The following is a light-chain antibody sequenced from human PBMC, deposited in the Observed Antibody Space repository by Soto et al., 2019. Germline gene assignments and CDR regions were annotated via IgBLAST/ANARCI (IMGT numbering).Light chain of an antibody. CDR2: GES. Sequence: EVVMTQSPATLSLSPGERATLSCRASQSVTSDLAWYQQKPGQAPRLLIYGESTRATDIPARFSGGGSGTEFTLTISSLQSEDFAIYYCQQYNDWPPITFGPGTRVDFK. V-gene: IGKV3-15*01. J-gene: IGKJ3*01. CDR3: QQYNDWPPIT. CDR1: QSVTSD.